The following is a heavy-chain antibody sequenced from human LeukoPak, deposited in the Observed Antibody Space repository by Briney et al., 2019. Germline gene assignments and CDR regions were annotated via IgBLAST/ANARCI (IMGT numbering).Heavy chain of an antibody. CDR3: ARDVGAAGRGYYYMDV. CDR1: GYTFTSYF. D-gene: IGHD6-13*01. CDR2: INPSGGST. Sequence: ASVKVSCKAFGYTFTSYFMHWVRQAPGQGLEWMGIINPSGGSTSYAQKFQGRVTMTRDTSTSTVYMELSSLRSEDTAVYYCARDVGAAGRGYYYMDVWGKGTTVTVSS. J-gene: IGHJ6*03. V-gene: IGHV1-46*01.